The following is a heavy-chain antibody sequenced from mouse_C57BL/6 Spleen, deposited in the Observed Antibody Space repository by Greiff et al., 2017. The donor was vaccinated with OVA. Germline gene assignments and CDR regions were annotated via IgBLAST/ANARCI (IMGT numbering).Heavy chain of an antibody. D-gene: IGHD1-1*01. Sequence: QVQLQQSGAELARPGASVKLSCKASGYTFTSYGISWVKQRTGQGLEWIGEIYPRSGNTYYNEKFKGQATLTADKSSSTAYMELRSLTSEDSAVYFCARDYYGSSDYAMDYWGQGTSVTVSS. V-gene: IGHV1-81*01. CDR1: GYTFTSYG. CDR3: ARDYYGSSDYAMDY. CDR2: IYPRSGNT. J-gene: IGHJ4*01.